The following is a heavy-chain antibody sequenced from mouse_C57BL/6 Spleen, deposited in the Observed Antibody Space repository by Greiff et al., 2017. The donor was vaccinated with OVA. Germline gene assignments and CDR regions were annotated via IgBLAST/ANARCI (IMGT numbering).Heavy chain of an antibody. CDR2: INPSTGGT. CDR1: GYSFTGYY. CDR3: ASYDGSYWYFDV. J-gene: IGHJ1*03. D-gene: IGHD2-3*01. Sequence: VQLQQSGPELVKPGASVKISCKASGYSFTGYYMHWVKQSSEKSLEWIGEINPSTGGTSYNQKFKGKATLTVDKSSSTAYMQLKSLTSEDSAVYYCASYDGSYWYFDVWGTGTTVTVSS. V-gene: IGHV1-43*01.